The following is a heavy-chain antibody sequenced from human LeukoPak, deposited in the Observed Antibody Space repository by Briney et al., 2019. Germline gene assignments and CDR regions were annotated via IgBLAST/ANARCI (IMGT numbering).Heavy chain of an antibody. CDR1: GFTFSSYG. CDR2: ISYDGSNK. Sequence: TGRSLRLSCAASGFTFSSYGMHWVRQAPGKGLEWVAVISYDGSNKYYADSVKGRFTISRDNSKNTLYLQMNSLRAEDTAVYYCAKDKRFPGIAAAGTLDYWGQGTLVTVSS. CDR3: AKDKRFPGIAAAGTLDY. V-gene: IGHV3-30*18. D-gene: IGHD6-13*01. J-gene: IGHJ4*02.